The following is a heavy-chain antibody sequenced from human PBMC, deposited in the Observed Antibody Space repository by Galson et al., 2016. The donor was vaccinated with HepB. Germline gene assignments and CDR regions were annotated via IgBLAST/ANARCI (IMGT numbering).Heavy chain of an antibody. CDR2: MNPNTATA. V-gene: IGHV1-8*01. J-gene: IGHJ4*02. CDR1: GYTFTSYD. Sequence: SVKVSCKASGYTFTSYDIHWVRQATGQGLEWMGWMNPNTATAGYVQKFQGRVIMTRNTSISTAYMELRSLRSEDTAVYYCARGRLGGRWLLVYWGQGTLVTVSS. CDR3: ARGRLGGRWLLVY. D-gene: IGHD5-12*01.